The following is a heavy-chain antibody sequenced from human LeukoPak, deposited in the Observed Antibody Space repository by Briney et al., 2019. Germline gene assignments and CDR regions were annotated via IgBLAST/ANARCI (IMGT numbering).Heavy chain of an antibody. Sequence: GGSLRLSCAASGFTFSSYSMNWGRQAPGEGLEWVSSISSSSSYIYYAESVKGRFTISRDNAKNSLYLQMNSLRAEDTAVYYYARGYYDILTGYRMGNNWFDPWGQGTLVTVSS. D-gene: IGHD3-9*01. V-gene: IGHV3-21*01. J-gene: IGHJ5*02. CDR1: GFTFSSYS. CDR3: ARGYYDILTGYRMGNNWFDP. CDR2: ISSSSSYI.